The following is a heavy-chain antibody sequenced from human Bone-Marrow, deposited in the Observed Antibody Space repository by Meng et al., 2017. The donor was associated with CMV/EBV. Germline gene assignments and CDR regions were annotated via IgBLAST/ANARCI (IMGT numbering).Heavy chain of an antibody. J-gene: IGHJ6*02. CDR3: AHFYDFWSGSGMDV. Sequence: SGPTLVKPTQTLTLTCTFSGFSLSTRGVGVGWIRQPPGKALEWLALIYWNDDKRYSPSLKSRLTITKDTSKNQVVLTMTNMDPVDTATYYCAHFYDFWSGSGMDVWRQGTTVTVPS. CDR2: IYWNDDK. CDR1: GFSLSTRGVG. D-gene: IGHD3-3*01. V-gene: IGHV2-5*01.